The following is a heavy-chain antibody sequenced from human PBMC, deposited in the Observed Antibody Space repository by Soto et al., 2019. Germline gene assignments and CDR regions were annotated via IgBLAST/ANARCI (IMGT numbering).Heavy chain of an antibody. V-gene: IGHV4-4*07. D-gene: IGHD2-2*03. Sequence: SETLSLTCTVSGGSISSYYWSWIRQPAGKGLEWIGRIYTSGSTNYNPSLKSRVTMSVDTSKNQFSLKLSSVTAADTAVYYCAGDGYCSSTSCSWMDVWGQGTTVTVSS. CDR2: IYTSGST. CDR3: AGDGYCSSTSCSWMDV. J-gene: IGHJ6*02. CDR1: GGSISSYY.